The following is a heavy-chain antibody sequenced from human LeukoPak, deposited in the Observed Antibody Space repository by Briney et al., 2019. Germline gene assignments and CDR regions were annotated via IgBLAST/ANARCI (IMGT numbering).Heavy chain of an antibody. Sequence: SGGSLRLSCAGSGFTFSSYEMNWVRQAPGKGLEWVSYISSSGRAIYYADSVKGRFTVSRDNAKNSLYLQMNSLRAEDTAVYYCARCPRWAHFDYWGQGTLVTVFS. CDR3: ARCPRWAHFDY. J-gene: IGHJ4*02. CDR2: ISSSGRAI. V-gene: IGHV3-48*03. CDR1: GFTFSSYE. D-gene: IGHD4-23*01.